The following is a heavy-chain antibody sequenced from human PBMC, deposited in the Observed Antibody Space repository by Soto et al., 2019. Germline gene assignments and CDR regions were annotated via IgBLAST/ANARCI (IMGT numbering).Heavy chain of an antibody. D-gene: IGHD3-3*01. Sequence: QLHLVQSGAVVKKPGASVTVSCSASGYPVTAYYMHWVRQAPGRGLEWMGGINPATGAAKYTQTFQGRVTMARDTSTSTVFMEMSGLTAEDPAVFYGGGGGGVGVAGSAAFDMWGQGTLVTVSS. CDR1: GYPVTAYY. J-gene: IGHJ3*02. CDR2: INPATGAA. V-gene: IGHV1-2*02. CDR3: GGGGGVGVAGSAAFDM.